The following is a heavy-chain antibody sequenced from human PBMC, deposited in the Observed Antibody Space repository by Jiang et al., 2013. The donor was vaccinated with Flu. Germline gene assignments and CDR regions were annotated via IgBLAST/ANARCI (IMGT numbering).Heavy chain of an antibody. Sequence: LLKPSETLSLTCTVSGYSISSDYYWGWIRQPPGKGLEWIGNMYHSETTYYNPSLKSRVTIAKDTSKNRVSLKLNSVTAADTAVYYCATFSSDWFVDYWGQGT. V-gene: IGHV4-38-2*02. CDR3: ATFSSDWFVDY. CDR1: GYSISSDYY. J-gene: IGHJ4*02. D-gene: IGHD3-9*01. CDR2: MYHSETT.